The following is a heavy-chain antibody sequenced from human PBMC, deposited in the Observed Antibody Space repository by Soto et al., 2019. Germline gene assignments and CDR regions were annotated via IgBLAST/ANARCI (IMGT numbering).Heavy chain of an antibody. CDR2: ISGSGGST. CDR1: GFTFSSFA. D-gene: IGHD3-10*01. V-gene: IGHV3-23*01. J-gene: IGHJ4*02. Sequence: EMQLLESGGGLVQPGGSLRLSCAASGFTFSSFAMSWVRQAPGKGLDWVSAISGSGGSTYSADSVKGRFTISRDNSKNTLYLQMNSLRDEDAAVYYCARSRSGAVADSFDFWGQGTLVTVSS. CDR3: ARSRSGAVADSFDF.